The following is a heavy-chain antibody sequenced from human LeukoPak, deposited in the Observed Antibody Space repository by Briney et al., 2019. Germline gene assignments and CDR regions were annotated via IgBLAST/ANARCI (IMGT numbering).Heavy chain of an antibody. J-gene: IGHJ4*02. CDR3: ARDTRVEEFDY. D-gene: IGHD3-3*01. Sequence: ASVKVSCKASGGTFSSYAISWVRQAPGQGLEWMGWINTNTGNPTYAQGFTGRFVFSLDTSVSTAYLQISGLKAEDTAVYYCARDTRVEEFDYWGQGTLVTVSS. CDR1: GGTFSSYA. CDR2: INTNTGNP. V-gene: IGHV7-4-1*02.